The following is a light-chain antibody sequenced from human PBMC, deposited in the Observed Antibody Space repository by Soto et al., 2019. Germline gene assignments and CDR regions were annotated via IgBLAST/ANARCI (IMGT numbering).Light chain of an antibody. CDR1: SRDVGGYNS. V-gene: IGLV2-14*01. CDR3: SSYTSSSTLNWV. J-gene: IGLJ3*02. Sequence: QSALTQPASLSGSPGQSITISCTGTSRDVGGYNSVAWYQQHPGNAPKLMIYDVSNRPSGVSNRFSGSKSGNTASLTISGLQAEDEADYYCSSYTSSSTLNWVFGGGTKLTVL. CDR2: DVS.